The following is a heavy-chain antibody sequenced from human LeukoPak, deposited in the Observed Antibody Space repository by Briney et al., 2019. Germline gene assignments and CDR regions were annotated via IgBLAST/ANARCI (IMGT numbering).Heavy chain of an antibody. J-gene: IGHJ4*02. CDR2: FDPEDGET. CDR1: GYTLTELS. Sequence: ASVKVSCKVSGYTLTELSMHWVRQAPGKGLEWMGGFDPEDGETVYAQKFQGRVTMTEDTSTDTAYMELSSLRSEDTAVYYCATAPYGDYRLPFDYWGQGTLVTVSS. CDR3: ATAPYGDYRLPFDY. D-gene: IGHD4-17*01. V-gene: IGHV1-24*01.